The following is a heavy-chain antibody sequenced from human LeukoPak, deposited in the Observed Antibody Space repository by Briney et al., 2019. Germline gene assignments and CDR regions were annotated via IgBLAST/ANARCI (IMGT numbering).Heavy chain of an antibody. CDR3: ANSWYYYDSSGLPKADAFDR. V-gene: IGHV4-38-2*02. D-gene: IGHD3-22*01. CDR2: IYRTGNT. J-gene: IGHJ3*01. Sequence: SETLSLTCTVSGGSISSGAYWGWVRQPPGKGLEWIATIYRTGNTYYNPSLESRVTISIDTSKNQFSLKLNSVTAADTAVYYCANSWYYYDSSGLPKADAFDRWAKGHWSPSLQ. CDR1: GGSISSGAY.